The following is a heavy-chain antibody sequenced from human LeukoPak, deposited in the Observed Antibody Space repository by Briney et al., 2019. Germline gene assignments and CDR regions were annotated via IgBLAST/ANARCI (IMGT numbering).Heavy chain of an antibody. CDR3: ARGGSSWYYYYYYMDV. V-gene: IGHV4-34*01. D-gene: IGHD6-13*01. Sequence: PSETLSLTCAVYGGSFSGYYWSWIRQPPGKGLEWVGEINHSGSTNYNPSLKSRVTISLDTSKNQFSLKLSSVTAAETAVYYCARGGSSWYYYYYYMDVWGKGTTVTVSS. J-gene: IGHJ6*03. CDR2: INHSGST. CDR1: GGSFSGYY.